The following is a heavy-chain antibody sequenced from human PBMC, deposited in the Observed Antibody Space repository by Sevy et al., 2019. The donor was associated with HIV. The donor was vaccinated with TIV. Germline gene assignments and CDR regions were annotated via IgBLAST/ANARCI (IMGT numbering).Heavy chain of an antibody. CDR1: GGSINSLY. CDR2: IYYNGHI. J-gene: IGHJ4*02. CDR3: AGENAWGRGYS. D-gene: IGHD1-26*01. V-gene: IGHV4-59*08. Sequence: SLTGTVSGGSINSLYWNWIRQPPGKGLEWIANIYYNGHINYNPSLKSRVTLSLDTSKNQFSLRLSSVTAADTAMYYCAGENAWGRGYSWGQGTLVTVSS.